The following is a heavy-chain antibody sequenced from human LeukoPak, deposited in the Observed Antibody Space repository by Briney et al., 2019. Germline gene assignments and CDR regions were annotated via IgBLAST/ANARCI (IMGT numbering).Heavy chain of an antibody. D-gene: IGHD1-26*01. CDR2: ISPNSGGT. CDR3: ASFSGLELGPPFDY. J-gene: IGHJ4*02. Sequence: ASVKVSCKASGYTFTGYYMHWVRQAPGQGLEWMGWISPNSGGTNYAQKFQGRVTMTRDTSISTAYMELSRLRSDDTAVYYCASFSGLELGPPFDYWGQGTLVTVSS. CDR1: GYTFTGYY. V-gene: IGHV1-2*02.